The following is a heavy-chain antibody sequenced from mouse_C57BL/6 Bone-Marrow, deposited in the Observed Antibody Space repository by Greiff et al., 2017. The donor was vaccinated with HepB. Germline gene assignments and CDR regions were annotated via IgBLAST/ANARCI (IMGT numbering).Heavy chain of an antibody. J-gene: IGHJ3*01. CDR1: GFTFRSYA. V-gene: IGHV5-9-1*02. D-gene: IGHD2-10*01. CDR2: ISSGGDYI. CDR3: TREAYFPAWFAY. Sequence: EVKLVESGEGLVKPGGSLKLSCAASGFTFRSYAMCWVRQTPEKRLEWVAYISSGGDYIYYADTVKGRFTISRDNARNTLYLQMSSLKSEDTAMYYCTREAYFPAWFAYWGQGTLVTVAA.